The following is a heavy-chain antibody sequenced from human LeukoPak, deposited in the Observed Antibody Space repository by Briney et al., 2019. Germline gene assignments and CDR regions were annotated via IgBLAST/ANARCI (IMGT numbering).Heavy chain of an antibody. J-gene: IGHJ4*02. CDR1: GFTVSSNY. CDR3: ARVSSCWRDFDY. D-gene: IGHD6-19*01. CDR2: IYSSGST. V-gene: IGHV3-53*01. Sequence: GGSLRLSCAASGFTVSSNYMSWVRQAPGKGLEWVLVIYSSGSTYYADSVKGRFTISRGNSKNTLYLQMNSLRAEDTAVYYCARVSSCWRDFDYWGQGTLVTVSS.